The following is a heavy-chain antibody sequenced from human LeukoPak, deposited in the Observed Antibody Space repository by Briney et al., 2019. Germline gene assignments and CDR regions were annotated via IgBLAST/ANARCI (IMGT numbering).Heavy chain of an antibody. CDR3: ARDVSWGSAYDGSGYTLHWLDY. Sequence: ASVKVSCKASGYTFTNYGISWVRQAPGQGLEWMGWISAYNGNTNYAQNFQGRFTMTTDTSTSTAYMELRSLRSDDTAMYCCARDVSWGSAYDGSGYTLHWLDYWGQGTLVTVSS. J-gene: IGHJ4*02. D-gene: IGHD3-22*01. V-gene: IGHV1-18*01. CDR1: GYTFTNYG. CDR2: ISAYNGNT.